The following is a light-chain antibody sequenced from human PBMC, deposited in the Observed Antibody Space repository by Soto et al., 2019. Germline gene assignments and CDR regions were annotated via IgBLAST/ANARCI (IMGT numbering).Light chain of an antibody. Sequence: DIQMTQSPASLSASVEDRVTITCRASQTVRTYLNWYQQKPGKAPKLLIYAASNLQSGVPSRFSGSGSGTDFTLTITSLRPEDFATYWCQQSYNTLVTFGQGTRLEIK. CDR2: AAS. V-gene: IGKV1-39*01. J-gene: IGKJ5*01. CDR3: QQSYNTLVT. CDR1: QTVRTY.